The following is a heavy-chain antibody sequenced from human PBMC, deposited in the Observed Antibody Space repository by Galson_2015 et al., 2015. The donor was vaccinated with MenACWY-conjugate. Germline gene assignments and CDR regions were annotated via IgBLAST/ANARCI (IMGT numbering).Heavy chain of an antibody. CDR2: ISYAGGRK. CDR1: GFTFNTYA. Sequence: SLRLSCAPSGFTFNTYAVPWVRHAPGTGLEWVAVISYAGGRKYSADSVRARLTISRDNSKNTLYLQMNSLRTEDTAMYYCARDQGRAASNDVPFGYGLDVWGQGTTATVSS. J-gene: IGHJ6*02. D-gene: IGHD2-8*01. CDR3: ARDQGRAASNDVPFGYGLDV. V-gene: IGHV3-30-3*01.